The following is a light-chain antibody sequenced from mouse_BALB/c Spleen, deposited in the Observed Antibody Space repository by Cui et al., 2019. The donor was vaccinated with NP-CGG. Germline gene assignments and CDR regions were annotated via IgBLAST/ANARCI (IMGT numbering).Light chain of an antibody. J-gene: IGLJ1*01. V-gene: IGLV1*01. CDR2: GTN. Sequence: QPVVTQESALTTSPGETVTLTCRSSTGAVTIRNYANWVQEKPDHLFTGLIGGTNNRAPGVPARFSGSLIGDKAALTITGAQTEDEAIYFCALWYSNHWVFGGGTKLTVL. CDR1: TGAVTIRNY. CDR3: ALWYSNHWV.